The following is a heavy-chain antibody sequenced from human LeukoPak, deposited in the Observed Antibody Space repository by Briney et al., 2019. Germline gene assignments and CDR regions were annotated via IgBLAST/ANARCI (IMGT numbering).Heavy chain of an antibody. J-gene: IGHJ6*03. D-gene: IGHD3-3*01. Sequence: GGSLRLSCAASGFTFSSYSMNWVRQAPGKGLELVSSISSSSSYIYYADSVKGRFTISRDNAKNSLYLQMNSLRAEDTAVYYCARDVRRFLEWLSISDYYYYYYMYVWGKGTTVTVSS. CDR1: GFTFSSYS. CDR3: ARDVRRFLEWLSISDYYYYYYMYV. CDR2: ISSSSSYI. V-gene: IGHV3-21*01.